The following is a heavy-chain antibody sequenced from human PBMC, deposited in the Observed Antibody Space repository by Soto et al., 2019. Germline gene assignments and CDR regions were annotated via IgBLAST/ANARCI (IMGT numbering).Heavy chain of an antibody. J-gene: IGHJ4*02. V-gene: IGHV1-46*01. CDR2: INPSGGST. CDR3: ARGEFGGYSSGWPYIDY. Sequence: ASVKVSCKASGYTFTSYYMHWVRQAPGQGLEWMGIINPSGGSTSYAQKFQGRVTMTRDTSTSTVYMELSSLRSEDTAVYYCARGEFGGYSSGWPYIDYWGQGTLVTVSS. CDR1: GYTFTSYY. D-gene: IGHD6-19*01.